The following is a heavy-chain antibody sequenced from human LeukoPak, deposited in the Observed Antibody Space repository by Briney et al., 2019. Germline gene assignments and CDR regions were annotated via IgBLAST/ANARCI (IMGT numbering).Heavy chain of an antibody. Sequence: GWSLRLSCAASGFTFSDYYMSWIRQAPGKGLEWVSYISSSGNIIYYADSVKGRFTISRDNAKNSLYLQMNSLRAEDTAVYYCARRRYNWNAIDYWGQGTLVTVSS. V-gene: IGHV3-11*01. J-gene: IGHJ4*02. CDR1: GFTFSDYY. CDR2: ISSSGNII. CDR3: ARRRYNWNAIDY. D-gene: IGHD1-20*01.